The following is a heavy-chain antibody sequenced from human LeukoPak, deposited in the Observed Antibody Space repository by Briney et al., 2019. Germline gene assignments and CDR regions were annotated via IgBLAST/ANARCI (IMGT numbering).Heavy chain of an antibody. D-gene: IGHD5-24*01. CDR1: GFTFSSYA. CDR2: ISGNGGGA. V-gene: IGHV3-23*01. CDR3: AKLGRNGYSYYFDQ. Sequence: GGSLRLSCAASGFTFSSYAMSWVRRAPGKGLEWVSSISGNGGGAYYADSVEGRCTISRDNSKITLYLQMNSLRAEDTAIYYCAKLGRNGYSYYFDQWGQGTLVTVSS. J-gene: IGHJ4*02.